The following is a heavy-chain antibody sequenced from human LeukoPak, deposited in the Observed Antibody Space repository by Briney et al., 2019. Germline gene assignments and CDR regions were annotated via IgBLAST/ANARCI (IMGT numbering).Heavy chain of an antibody. CDR1: GGSFSGYY. D-gene: IGHD3-10*01. CDR3: ARWGGSGSYAYFDY. V-gene: IGHV4-34*01. J-gene: IGHJ4*02. CDR2: INHSGST. Sequence: SETLSLTCAVYGGSFSGYYCSWIRQPPGKGLEWIGEINHSGSTNYNPSLKSRVTISVATSKNQFSLKLSSVTAADTAVYYCARWGGSGSYAYFDYWGQGTLVTVSS.